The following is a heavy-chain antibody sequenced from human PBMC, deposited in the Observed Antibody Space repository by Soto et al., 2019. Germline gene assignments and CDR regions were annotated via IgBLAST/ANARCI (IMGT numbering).Heavy chain of an antibody. J-gene: IGHJ4*02. D-gene: IGHD6-19*01. V-gene: IGHV1-3*01. CDR1: VYTFTSYA. CDR2: INAGNGNT. CDR3: ARGLKIAVAGTLAY. Sequence: QVQLVQSGAEVKKPGTSVKVSCKASVYTFTSYAMHWVRQAPGQRLEWMGWINAGNGNTKYSQKFQGRVTITRDTSASTAYMELSSLRSEDTAVYYCARGLKIAVAGTLAYWGQGTLVTVSS.